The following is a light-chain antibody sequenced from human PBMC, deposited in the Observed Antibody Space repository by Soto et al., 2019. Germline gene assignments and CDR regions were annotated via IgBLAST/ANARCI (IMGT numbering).Light chain of an antibody. V-gene: IGKV3-20*01. CDR2: GAS. CDR1: QSASSSY. Sequence: LSHPPHTMALSTGECATLSCGASQSASSSYLAWYQQKPGQAPRLLIYGASSRATGIPDRFSGSGSGTDFTLTISRLEPEDFAVYYCQQYGSSPWTFGQGRKVDI. CDR3: QQYGSSPWT. J-gene: IGKJ1*01.